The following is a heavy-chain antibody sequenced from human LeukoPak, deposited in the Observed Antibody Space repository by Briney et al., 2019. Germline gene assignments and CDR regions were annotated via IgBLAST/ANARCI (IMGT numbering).Heavy chain of an antibody. CDR1: GFTVSSNE. D-gene: IGHD4-11*01. CDR3: ARTRVDTTTFDYFDY. Sequence: GGSLRLSCAASGFTVSSNEMSWVRQAPGKGLEWVSSISGGSTYYADSRKGRFTISRDNSKNTLHLQMNSLRAEDTAVYYCARTRVDTTTFDYFDYWGQGTLVTVSS. CDR2: ISGGST. J-gene: IGHJ4*02. V-gene: IGHV3-38-3*01.